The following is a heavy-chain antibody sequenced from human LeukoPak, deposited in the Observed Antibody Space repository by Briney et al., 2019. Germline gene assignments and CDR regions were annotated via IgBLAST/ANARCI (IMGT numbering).Heavy chain of an antibody. CDR1: GFTVSSNY. V-gene: IGHV3-66*01. J-gene: IGHJ4*02. D-gene: IGHD3-10*01. Sequence: GGSLRLSCAASGFTVSSNYMSWVRRAPGKGLEWVSVIYSGGSTYYADSVKGRFTISRDNSKNTLYLQMNSLRAEDTAVYYCARVNYGSGSYYFDYWGQGTLVTVSS. CDR2: IYSGGST. CDR3: ARVNYGSGSYYFDY.